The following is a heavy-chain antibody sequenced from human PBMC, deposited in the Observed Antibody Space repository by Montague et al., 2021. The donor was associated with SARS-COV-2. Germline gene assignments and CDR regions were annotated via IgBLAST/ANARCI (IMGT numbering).Heavy chain of an antibody. CDR1: GGSFSGYH. V-gene: IGHV4-34*01. CDR2: INHGGIT. Sequence: SETLSLTCAVYGGSFSGYHWNWIRQPPGKGLEWIGEINHGGITNYNPSLKSRLTISADTSKNQFSLKLTSVAAADMAVYYCARLRDGVVPSPILGVGPYYSYYYMDVWGRGTTVTVSS. CDR3: ARLRDGVVPSPILGVGPYYSYYYMDV. D-gene: IGHD3-10*01. J-gene: IGHJ6*03.